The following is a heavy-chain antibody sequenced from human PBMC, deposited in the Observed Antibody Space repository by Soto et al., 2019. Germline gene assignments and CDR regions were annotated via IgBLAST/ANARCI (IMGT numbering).Heavy chain of an antibody. Sequence: SVKVSCKVSGYTLTELSMHWVQQAPGKGLEWMGGFDPEDGETIYAQKFQGRVTMTEDTSTDTAYMELSSLRSEDTAVYYCATEPYDFWSGTNPSGVDWGQGTLVTVSS. V-gene: IGHV1-24*01. CDR3: ATEPYDFWSGTNPSGVD. D-gene: IGHD3-3*01. CDR1: GYTLTELS. J-gene: IGHJ4*02. CDR2: FDPEDGET.